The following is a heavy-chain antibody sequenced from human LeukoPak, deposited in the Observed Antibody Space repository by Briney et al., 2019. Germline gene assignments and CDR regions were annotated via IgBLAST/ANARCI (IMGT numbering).Heavy chain of an antibody. Sequence: GGSLRLSCAASGFTFSSYWMHWVRQAPGKGLEWVAFIRYDGSNKYYADSVKGRFTISRDNSKNTLYLQMNSLRAEDTAVYYCAKDLTFYDSSGFPSDYWGQGTLVTVSS. V-gene: IGHV3-30*02. CDR2: IRYDGSNK. J-gene: IGHJ4*02. CDR1: GFTFSSYW. D-gene: IGHD3-22*01. CDR3: AKDLTFYDSSGFPSDY.